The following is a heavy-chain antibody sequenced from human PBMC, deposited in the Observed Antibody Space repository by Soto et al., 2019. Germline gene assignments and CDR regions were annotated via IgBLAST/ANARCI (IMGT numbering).Heavy chain of an antibody. CDR3: VKERSGHSYADS. V-gene: IGHV3-23*01. Sequence: EVQLLESGGGLVQPGGSLRLSCAASGFTFSNYAMSWLRQPPGKGLEWVSALSGSGDRTYYADSVKGRFTSSRDNSKNTLYLQMTSLRAEDSAVYYCVKERSGHSYADSWGQGTLVTVSS. D-gene: IGHD5-18*01. CDR1: GFTFSNYA. J-gene: IGHJ4*02. CDR2: LSGSGDRT.